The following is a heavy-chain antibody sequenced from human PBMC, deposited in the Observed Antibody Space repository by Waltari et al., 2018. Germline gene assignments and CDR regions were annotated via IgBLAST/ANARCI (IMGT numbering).Heavy chain of an antibody. CDR2: SNSDGSST. D-gene: IGHD4-17*01. J-gene: IGHJ2*01. CDR1: GFTYRMSW. CDR3: ARGARRTTVTTGWWYFDL. Sequence: EVQLVESGGGLVQRVGSLRLSCAASGFTYRMSWMHWVSQVPGKGLVWILRSNSDGSSTSYVDPLKGRFTISKDNANNTVYLQRNSLRSEDTAIYYCARGARRTTVTTGWWYFDLWGRGTLVTVSS. V-gene: IGHV3-74*01.